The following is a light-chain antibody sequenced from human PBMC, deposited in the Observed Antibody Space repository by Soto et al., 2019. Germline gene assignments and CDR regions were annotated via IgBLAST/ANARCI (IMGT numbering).Light chain of an antibody. J-gene: IGKJ1*01. V-gene: IGKV1-5*01. CDR3: QQYNSYSRT. Sequence: DIRMTQSPSTLSASVGDRVTITCRASQSISSWLAWYQQKPGKAPKLLIYDASSLASGVPSRFSGSGSGTEFTLTISSLQPDDFATYYCQQYNSYSRTFGQGTKVEIK. CDR2: DAS. CDR1: QSISSW.